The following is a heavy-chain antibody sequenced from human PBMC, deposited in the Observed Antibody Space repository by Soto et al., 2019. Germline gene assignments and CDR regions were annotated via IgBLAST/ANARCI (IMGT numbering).Heavy chain of an antibody. D-gene: IGHD4-17*01. J-gene: IGHJ4*02. V-gene: IGHV3-30-3*01. Sequence: GGSLRLSCAASGFTVSSYAMHWVRQAPGKGLEWVAVISYDGSNKYYADSVKGRFTISRDNSKNTLYLQMNSLRAEDTAVYYCARKIHDYGDDACGYWGQGTLVTVSS. CDR1: GFTVSSYA. CDR2: ISYDGSNK. CDR3: ARKIHDYGDDACGY.